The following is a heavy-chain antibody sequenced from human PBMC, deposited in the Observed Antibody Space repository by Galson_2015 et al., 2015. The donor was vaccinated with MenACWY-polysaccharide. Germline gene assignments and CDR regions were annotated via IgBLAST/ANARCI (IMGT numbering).Heavy chain of an antibody. CDR1: GFFFSGHD. J-gene: IGHJ5*02. D-gene: IGHD2-21*01. CDR2: ISVSTRSI. Sequence: FLRLSCAASGFFFSGHDVNWVRQAPGQRLEWVAYISVSTRSIDYAGSVEGRFTISRDNVKNSVYLQMNSLRVEDTAVYYCARAVTPLRVEIVPGALDLWGQGALVTVSS. V-gene: IGHV3-48*03. CDR3: ARAVTPLRVEIVPGALDL.